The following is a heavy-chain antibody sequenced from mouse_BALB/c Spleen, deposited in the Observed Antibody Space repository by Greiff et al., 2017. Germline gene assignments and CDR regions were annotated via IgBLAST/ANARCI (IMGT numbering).Heavy chain of an antibody. J-gene: IGHJ2*01. D-gene: IGHD1-1*01. CDR1: GYSFTSYY. CDR3: ARSVYYGYCDY. Sequence: VQLQQSGPELVKPGASVKISCKASGYSFTSYYIHWVKQRPGQGLEWIGWIFPGSGNTKYNEKFKGKATLTADTSSSTAYMQLSSLTSEDSAVYFCARSVYYGYCDYWGQGTTLTVSS. CDR2: IFPGSGNT. V-gene: IGHV1-66*01.